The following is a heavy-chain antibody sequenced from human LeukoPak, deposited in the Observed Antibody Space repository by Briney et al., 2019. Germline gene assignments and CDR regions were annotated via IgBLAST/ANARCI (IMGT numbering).Heavy chain of an antibody. CDR3: AMPYYYNSSGYFDY. Sequence: GGPLRLLCAVSGLTYSIYWVHGLREARGKALVWVSRINSDGSSTSYADSVKGRSTISRDNAKNTQYLKMNSMGAEDTAVYYCAMPYYYNSSGYFDYWGQGTLVTVSS. CDR2: INSDGSST. V-gene: IGHV3-74*01. J-gene: IGHJ4*02. CDR1: GLTYSIYW. D-gene: IGHD3-22*01.